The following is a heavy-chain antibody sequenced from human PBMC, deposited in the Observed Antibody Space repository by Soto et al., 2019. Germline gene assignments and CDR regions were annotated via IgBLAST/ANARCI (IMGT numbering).Heavy chain of an antibody. Sequence: QLQLVESGGGVVQPGRSLGLSCAASGFTFSSFGMHWVRQAPGKGLEWVAAISSGRGGTFYADSVKGRFTVSRDNSQNTMYLQINSLRPEDTALYSCARNSVTGLNWHFALWGRGTLVIVSS. J-gene: IGHJ2*01. V-gene: IGHV3-30*19. CDR2: ISSGRGGT. CDR1: GFTFSSFG. D-gene: IGHD1-1*01. CDR3: ARNSVTGLNWHFAL.